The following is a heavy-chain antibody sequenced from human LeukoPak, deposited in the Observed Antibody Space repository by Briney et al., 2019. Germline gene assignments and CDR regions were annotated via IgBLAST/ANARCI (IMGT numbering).Heavy chain of an antibody. Sequence: GGSLRLSWAASWFTVSNKYMSWVCQAPGKGLEWVSIIYSGDSTYYADSVKGRFTISRDNSKNTLYLQMNSLRVEDTAVYYCARDIGSDYNYWGQGTLVTVSS. V-gene: IGHV3-66*01. J-gene: IGHJ4*02. CDR3: ARDIGSDYNY. CDR2: IYSGDST. D-gene: IGHD1-26*01. CDR1: WFTVSNKY.